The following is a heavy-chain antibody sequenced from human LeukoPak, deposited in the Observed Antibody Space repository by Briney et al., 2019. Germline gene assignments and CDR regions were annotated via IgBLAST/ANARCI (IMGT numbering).Heavy chain of an antibody. Sequence: SETLSLTCTVSGYSISSDYYWGWIRQPPGQGLEWIGSIYHSGSTYYNPSLKSRVTISVDTSKNQFSLKLSSVTAADTAVYYCANLAAAGTLDYWGQGTLVTVSS. CDR1: GYSISSDYY. CDR2: IYHSGST. D-gene: IGHD6-13*01. CDR3: ANLAAAGTLDY. V-gene: IGHV4-38-2*02. J-gene: IGHJ4*02.